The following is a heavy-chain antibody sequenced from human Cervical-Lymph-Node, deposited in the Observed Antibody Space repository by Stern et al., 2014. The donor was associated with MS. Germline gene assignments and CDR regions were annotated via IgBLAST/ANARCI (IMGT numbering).Heavy chain of an antibody. CDR1: GFNFSIFA. D-gene: IGHD2-21*01. CDR3: AADIVVVPTTWGGMDV. V-gene: IGHV3-30*03. J-gene: IGHJ6*02. Sequence: VQLAESGGGVVQPGRSLRLSCAASGFNFSIFAMHWVRQAPGKGLEWVAVVSNDGSAKSYADSVKGRFTISRDNSANRLFLQMNSLRPEDTALYYCAADIVVVPTTWGGMDVWGHGTSVTVSS. CDR2: VSNDGSAK.